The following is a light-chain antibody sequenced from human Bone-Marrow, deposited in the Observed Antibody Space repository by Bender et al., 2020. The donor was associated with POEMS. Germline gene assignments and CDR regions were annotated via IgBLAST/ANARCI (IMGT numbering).Light chain of an antibody. CDR1: ELPKQY. CDR3: AAWDDNLMWV. V-gene: IGLV3-25*02. CDR2: KDS. Sequence: SYELTQPPSMSVSPGQTARITCSGDELPKQYLYWYQQKPGQAPVLVIYKDSERPSGVPDRFSVSKSGTSASLAISGLRSEDEADYYCAAWDDNLMWVFGGGTKLTVL. J-gene: IGLJ3*02.